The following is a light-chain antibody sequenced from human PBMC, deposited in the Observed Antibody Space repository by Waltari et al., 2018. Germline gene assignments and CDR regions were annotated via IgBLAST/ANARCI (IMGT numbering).Light chain of an antibody. J-gene: IGKJ1*01. V-gene: IGKV3-20*01. CDR3: QQYYSSRT. Sequence: EIVLTQSPGTLSLSPGERATLFCRASQSIGNNYLAWYQHKPGQAPRLLLYAASTRATAIPDRFSGSGSGTDFTFTISRLEPEDFAVYFCQQYYSSRTFGQGTKVEIK. CDR1: QSIGNNY. CDR2: AAS.